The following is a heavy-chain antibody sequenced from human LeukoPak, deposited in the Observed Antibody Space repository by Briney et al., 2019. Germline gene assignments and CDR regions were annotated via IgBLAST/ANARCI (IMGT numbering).Heavy chain of an antibody. D-gene: IGHD3-3*01. CDR2: IYYSGST. CDR3: AGRLRFLEWFPFDY. Sequence: SETLSLTCAVYGGSFSGYYWSWIRQPPGKGLEWIGYIYYSGSTNYNPSLKSRVTISVDTSKNQFSLKLSSVTAADTAVYYCAGRLRFLEWFPFDYWGQGTLVTVSS. V-gene: IGHV4-59*08. J-gene: IGHJ4*02. CDR1: GGSFSGYY.